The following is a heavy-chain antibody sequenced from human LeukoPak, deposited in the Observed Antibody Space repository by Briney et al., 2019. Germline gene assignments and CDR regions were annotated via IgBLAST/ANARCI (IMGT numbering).Heavy chain of an antibody. Sequence: PGGSLRLSCAASGFTFSSYDMHWVRQATGKGLEWVSAIGTAGGPYYPGSVKGRFTISRENAKNSLYLQMNSLRAGDTAVYYCARGSSGSFDYWGQGTLVTVSS. CDR2: IGTAGGP. CDR3: ARGSSGSFDY. CDR1: GFTFSSYD. D-gene: IGHD3-10*01. V-gene: IGHV3-13*05. J-gene: IGHJ4*02.